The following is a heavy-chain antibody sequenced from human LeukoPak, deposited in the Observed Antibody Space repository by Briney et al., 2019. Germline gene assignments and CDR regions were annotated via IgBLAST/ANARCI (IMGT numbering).Heavy chain of an antibody. V-gene: IGHV1-69*13. CDR2: IIPIFGTA. Sequence: SVKVSCKASGYTFTSYGISWVRQAPGQGLEWMGGIIPIFGTANYAQKFQGRVTITADESTSTAYMELSSLRSEDTAVYYCARFYDSSGYLDYWGQGTLVTVSS. CDR3: ARFYDSSGYLDY. J-gene: IGHJ4*02. D-gene: IGHD3-22*01. CDR1: GYTFTSYG.